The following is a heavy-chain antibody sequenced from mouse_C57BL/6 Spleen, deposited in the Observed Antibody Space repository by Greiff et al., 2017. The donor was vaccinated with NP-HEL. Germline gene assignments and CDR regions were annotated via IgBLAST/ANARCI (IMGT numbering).Heavy chain of an antibody. D-gene: IGHD1-1*01. V-gene: IGHV1-74*01. CDR2: IHPSDSDT. CDR3: AILYYYGSSYDDYAMDY. Sequence: VQLQQSGAELVKPGASVKVSCKASGYTFTSYWMHWVKQRPGQGLEWIGRIHPSDSDTNYNQKFKGKATLTVDKSSSTAYMQLSSLTSEDSAVYYCAILYYYGSSYDDYAMDYWGQGTSVTVSS. CDR1: GYTFTSYW. J-gene: IGHJ4*01.